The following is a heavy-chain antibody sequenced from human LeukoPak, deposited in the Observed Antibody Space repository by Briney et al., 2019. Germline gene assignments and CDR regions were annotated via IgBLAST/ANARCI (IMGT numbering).Heavy chain of an antibody. CDR2: INYSGST. D-gene: IGHD2-21*02. CDR3: ARTGWGLRPWKIYTYYFDY. V-gene: IGHV4-34*01. J-gene: IGHJ4*02. CDR1: GGSFSGYY. Sequence: SETLSLTCAVYGGSFSGYYWSWIRQPPGKGLEWIGEINYSGSTNYNPSLKSRVTISVDTSKNQFSLKLSSVTAADTAVYYCARTGWGLRPWKIYTYYFDYWGQGTLVTVSS.